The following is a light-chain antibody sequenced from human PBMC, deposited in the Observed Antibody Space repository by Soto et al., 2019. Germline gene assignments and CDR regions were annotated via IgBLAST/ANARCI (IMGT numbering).Light chain of an antibody. Sequence: EIVLTQSPGTASLSPGERTTLSCRASQSVSRSYVDGYQLKPGQAPRLLIYGASSRATGIRDRLCGSGSGIDVTLTISRLEPEDFAVYYCQQYGSSTYTFGQGTKLEIK. V-gene: IGKV3-20*01. J-gene: IGKJ2*01. CDR3: QQYGSSTYT. CDR1: QSVSRSY. CDR2: GAS.